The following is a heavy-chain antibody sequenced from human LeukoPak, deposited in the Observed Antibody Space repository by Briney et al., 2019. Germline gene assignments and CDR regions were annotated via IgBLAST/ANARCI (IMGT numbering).Heavy chain of an antibody. D-gene: IGHD2-15*01. CDR2: ISSSGSAI. CDR3: VRVKGSYFDY. V-gene: IGHV3-48*01. CDR1: GFPLSSYS. J-gene: IGHJ4*02. Sequence: PGGSLRLSCAASGFPLSSYSINWVRQAPGKGLEWVSYISSSGSAIYYVDSVKGRFTVSRDNAKNSLFLQMNSPRAEDTAVYYCVRVKGSYFDYWGQGALFTVSS.